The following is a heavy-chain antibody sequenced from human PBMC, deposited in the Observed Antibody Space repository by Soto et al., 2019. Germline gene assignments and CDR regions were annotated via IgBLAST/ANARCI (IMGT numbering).Heavy chain of an antibody. D-gene: IGHD2-15*01. Sequence: QVQLQESGPGLVKPSQTLSLTCTVSGGSISSGDYYWSWIRQPPGKGLEWIGYIYYSGSTYYNPSLKSRVIISVDTSMNQFSLNLSSATAADTAVYFCVREVVGRSFYYYGMDVWGLGTTVTVSS. CDR1: GGSISSGDYY. CDR2: IYYSGST. CDR3: VREVVGRSFYYYGMDV. V-gene: IGHV4-30-4*01. J-gene: IGHJ6*02.